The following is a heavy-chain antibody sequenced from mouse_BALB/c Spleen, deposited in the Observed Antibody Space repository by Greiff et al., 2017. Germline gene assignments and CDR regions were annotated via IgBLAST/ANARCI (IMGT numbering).Heavy chain of an antibody. CDR1: GFTFSSFG. V-gene: IGHV5-17*02. CDR2: ISSGSSTI. J-gene: IGHJ4*01. CDR3: ARWGGYGNYEMDY. Sequence: EVLLVESGGGLVQPGGSRKLSCAASGFTFSSFGMHWVRQAPEKGLEWVAYISSGSSTIYYADTVKGRFTISRDNPKNTLFLQMTSLRSEDTAMYYCARWGGYGNYEMDYWGQGTSVTVSA. D-gene: IGHD2-1*01.